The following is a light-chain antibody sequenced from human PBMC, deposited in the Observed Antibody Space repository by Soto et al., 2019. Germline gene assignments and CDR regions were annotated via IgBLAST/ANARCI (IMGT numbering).Light chain of an antibody. Sequence: EIGLTKSPGTLSFSPGETATLACRASQSVSSTYLGWYHQKPGQPPRLLIYRASIRATGTPDRFSGMGSGTDFTLTISRLEPEDFAVYYCKQSGSSCTFGPGTKVDIK. CDR1: QSVSSTY. J-gene: IGKJ3*01. V-gene: IGKV3-20*01. CDR3: KQSGSSCT. CDR2: RAS.